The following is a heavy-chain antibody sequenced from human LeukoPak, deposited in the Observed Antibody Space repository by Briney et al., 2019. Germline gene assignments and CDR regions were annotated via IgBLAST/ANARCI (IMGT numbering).Heavy chain of an antibody. Sequence: GGPLRLSCEASGFTFSSYAMSWVRQAPGKGLEWVSGISGSGGSIDYADSVKGRFTISRDNSRNTLFLQMNSLRAEDTAVYYCARAPGYRGFLDYWGQGNLVTVSS. CDR1: GFTFSSYA. V-gene: IGHV3-23*01. CDR3: ARAPGYRGFLDY. D-gene: IGHD5-18*01. J-gene: IGHJ4*02. CDR2: ISGSGGSI.